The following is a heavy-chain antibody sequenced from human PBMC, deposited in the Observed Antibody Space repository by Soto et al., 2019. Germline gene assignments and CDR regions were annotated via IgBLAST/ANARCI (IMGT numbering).Heavy chain of an antibody. J-gene: IGHJ6*02. Sequence: EVQLVESGGGLVQPGGSLRLSCAASGFTFSGYSMNWVRQAPGKGLEWVSYISSSGSTKYYADSVKGRFTISGDYAKNPPLQQMNSLRAEDTAVYYCAREFEYRSYISFYYYAMDVWGQGTTVTVSS. CDR3: AREFEYRSYISFYYYAMDV. CDR2: ISSSGSTK. D-gene: IGHD6-6*01. V-gene: IGHV3-48*01. CDR1: GFTFSGYS.